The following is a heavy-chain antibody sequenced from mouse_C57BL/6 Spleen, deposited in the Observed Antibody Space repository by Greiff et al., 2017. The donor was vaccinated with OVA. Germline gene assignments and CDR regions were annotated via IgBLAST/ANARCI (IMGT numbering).Heavy chain of an antibody. J-gene: IGHJ3*01. CDR3: ARGGYGSSSFAY. Sequence: DVMLVESGGGLVKPGGSLKLSCAASGFTFSDYGMHWVRQAPETGLEWVAYISSGSSTIYYADTVKGRFTISRDNAKNTLFLQMTSLRSEDTAMYYCARGGYGSSSFAYWGQGTLVTVSA. CDR1: GFTFSDYG. CDR2: ISSGSSTI. D-gene: IGHD1-1*01. V-gene: IGHV5-17*01.